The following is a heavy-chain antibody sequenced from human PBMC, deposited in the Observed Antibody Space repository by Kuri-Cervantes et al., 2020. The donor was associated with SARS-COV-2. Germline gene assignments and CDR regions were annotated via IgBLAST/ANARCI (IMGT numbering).Heavy chain of an antibody. CDR1: GGSISSYY. V-gene: IGHV4-4*07. J-gene: IGHJ4*02. CDR2: IYTSGST. D-gene: IGHD6-13*01. CDR3: ARGAEGSPFDY. Sequence: ESLKISCTVSGGSISSYYWSWIRQPAGKGLEWIGRIYTSGSTNYNPSLKSRVTMSVDTSKNQFSLKLSSVTAADTAVYYCARGAEGSPFDYWGQGTPVTVSS.